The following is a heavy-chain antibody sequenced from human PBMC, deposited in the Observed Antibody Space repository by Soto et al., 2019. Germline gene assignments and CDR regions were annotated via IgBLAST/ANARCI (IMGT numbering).Heavy chain of an antibody. V-gene: IGHV5-51*01. D-gene: IGHD6-13*01. Sequence: PGESLKISCKGSGDSLITYWIAWVRQMPGKGLEWMGLIYPSDSDTRYCPSFQGQVTISADKSISTAYLQWSSLKASDTAMYYCAKAGIAAEDYYYGMDVWGQGTTVTVSS. CDR2: IYPSDSDT. CDR3: AKAGIAAEDYYYGMDV. CDR1: GDSLITYW. J-gene: IGHJ6*02.